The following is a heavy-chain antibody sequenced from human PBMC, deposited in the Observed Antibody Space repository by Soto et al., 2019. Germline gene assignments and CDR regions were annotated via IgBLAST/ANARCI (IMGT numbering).Heavy chain of an antibody. D-gene: IGHD4-4*01. CDR2: ISDGGGTT. Sequence: PGGSLRLSCAASGFTFSNYEMNWVRQAPGKGLEWVSYISDGGGTTYYADSVKGRFTISRDNAKNSLYLQMNSLGAEDTAVYYCATFPRSSKRGYWGQGTLVTVSS. CDR3: ATFPRSSKRGY. V-gene: IGHV3-48*03. CDR1: GFTFSNYE. J-gene: IGHJ4*02.